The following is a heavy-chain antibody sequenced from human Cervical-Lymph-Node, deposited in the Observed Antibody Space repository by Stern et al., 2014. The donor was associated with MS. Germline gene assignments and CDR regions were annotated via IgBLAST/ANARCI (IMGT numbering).Heavy chain of an antibody. D-gene: IGHD6-19*01. V-gene: IGHV3-33*01. CDR3: ARSRGIAVAGFDY. CDR1: GFTFSSYG. J-gene: IGHJ4*02. CDR2: IWYDGSNK. Sequence: VQLVESGGGVVQPGRSLRLSCAASGFTFSSYGMHWVRQAPGKGLEWVAVIWYDGSNKYYADSVKGRFTISRDNSKNTLYLQMNSLRAEDTAVYYCARSRGIAVAGFDYWGQGTLVTVSS.